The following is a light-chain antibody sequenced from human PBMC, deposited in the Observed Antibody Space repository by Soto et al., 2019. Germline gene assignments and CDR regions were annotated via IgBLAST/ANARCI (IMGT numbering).Light chain of an antibody. Sequence: DIQMTQSPSSLSASVGDRVTITCQACQAINNDLTWYQQKPGQPPKLLIYGASILETGVPSRFSGSGSGKHFTFTISSLQPEDIATYYCQQYDNVPTFGQGTKLEIK. V-gene: IGKV1-33*01. CDR3: QQYDNVPT. CDR2: GAS. J-gene: IGKJ2*01. CDR1: QAINND.